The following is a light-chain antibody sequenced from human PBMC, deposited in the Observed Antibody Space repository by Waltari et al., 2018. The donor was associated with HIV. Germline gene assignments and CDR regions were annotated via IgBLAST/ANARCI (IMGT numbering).Light chain of an antibody. J-gene: IGLJ3*02. V-gene: IGLV1-40*01. CDR1: SSTIGAGYD. CDR2: GNS. CDR3: QSYDSSLSGWV. Sequence: QSVLTQPPSVSGAPGQRVTIPCTGTSSTIGAGYDVHRYPQLPGPAPKPLIHGNSNRPSGVPDRFSGSKSGTSASLAITGLQAEDEADYYCQSYDSSLSGWVFGGGTKLTVL.